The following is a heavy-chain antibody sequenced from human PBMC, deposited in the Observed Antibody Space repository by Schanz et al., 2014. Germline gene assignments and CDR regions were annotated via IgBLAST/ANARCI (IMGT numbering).Heavy chain of an antibody. J-gene: IGHJ6*02. V-gene: IGHV1-69*02. CDR3: TRLRRADHNSFDV. Sequence: QVQLVQSGPEVKKPGSSVKVSCQAFGDTFSKYNIMWVRQVPGQGLEWLGRIMPLRGIGNNAWKFQDRLTITADKSMNITYMELSSRGTEDTAVYYCTRLRRADHNSFDVWGQGTTVTVS. CDR1: GDTFSKYN. CDR2: IMPLRGIG. D-gene: IGHD1-1*01.